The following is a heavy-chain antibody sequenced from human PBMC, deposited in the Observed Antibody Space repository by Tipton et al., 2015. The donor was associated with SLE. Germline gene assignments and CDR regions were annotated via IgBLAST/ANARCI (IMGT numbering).Heavy chain of an antibody. CDR3: AKDMSSPGWSIPDS. V-gene: IGHV3-43*01. CDR1: GFTFNDYS. D-gene: IGHD1-1*01. J-gene: IGHJ5*01. Sequence: SLRLSCAASGFTFNDYSIHWVRQAPGKGLEWVSIINWDGSSKYYADSVKGRFTISRDNSKNSLYLQMNSLGAEDTALYYCAKDMSSPGWSIPDSWGPGTLVTVSS. CDR2: INWDGSSK.